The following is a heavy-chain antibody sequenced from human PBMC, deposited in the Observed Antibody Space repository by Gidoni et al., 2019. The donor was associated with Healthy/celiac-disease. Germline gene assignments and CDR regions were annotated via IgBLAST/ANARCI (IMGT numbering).Heavy chain of an antibody. J-gene: IGHJ4*02. Sequence: QVQLVQSGAEVKKPGASVKVSCKASGYTFTSYYMHCVRQAPGQGLEWMGIIKPSGGSTSYAQKFQGRVTMTRDTSKSTVYMELSRLRSEDTAVYYCARAITYYYDSSGYYNYFDYWGQGTLVTVSS. CDR2: IKPSGGST. CDR3: ARAITYYYDSSGYYNYFDY. V-gene: IGHV1-46*01. CDR1: GYTFTSYY. D-gene: IGHD3-22*01.